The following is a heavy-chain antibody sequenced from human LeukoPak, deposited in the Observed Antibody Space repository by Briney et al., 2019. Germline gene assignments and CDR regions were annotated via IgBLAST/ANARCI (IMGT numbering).Heavy chain of an antibody. D-gene: IGHD1-26*01. V-gene: IGHV3-7*01. J-gene: IGHJ6*02. CDR2: IKPDGSGT. CDR3: ARFGFSGTMDV. CDR1: DFTFSGYW. Sequence: GGSLRLSCTASDFTFSGYWMTWVRQAPGKGLEWVADIKPDGSGTYYLDSVRGRFTISRDNAKNSLYLHSNSLRAEDTAVFSCARFGFSGTMDVWGPGTTVTVSS.